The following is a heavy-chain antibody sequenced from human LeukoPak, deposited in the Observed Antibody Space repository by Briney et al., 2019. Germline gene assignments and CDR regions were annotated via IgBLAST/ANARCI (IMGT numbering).Heavy chain of an antibody. V-gene: IGHV4-59*01. D-gene: IGHD6-13*01. CDR1: GGFNTHYY. CDR3: ARVWSPQGAAAGNPPDWYFDL. Sequence: PSKTLSLTCSVSGGFNTHYYWSWIRQPPGKGLEWIGYIYHSGSTNYNPSLKSRVTISVDTSKNHFSLKLSSETAADTAVYYCARVWSPQGAAAGNPPDWYFDLWGRGTLVTVSS. J-gene: IGHJ2*01. CDR2: IYHSGST.